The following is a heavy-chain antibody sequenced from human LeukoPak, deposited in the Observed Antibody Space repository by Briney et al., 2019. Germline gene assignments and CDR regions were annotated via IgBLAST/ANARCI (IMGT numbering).Heavy chain of an antibody. D-gene: IGHD5-12*01. V-gene: IGHV3-7*01. CDR3: VRDGGVSGYDLLDY. J-gene: IGHJ4*02. CDR2: VIQDGSEA. CDR1: GFPFHNYW. Sequence: PGGSLRLSCAASGFPFHNYWMTWVRQAPGKGLEWVAQVIQDGSEAHYADSVKARFTISRDNAKSSVSLQMNSLRAEDTAVYYCVRDGGVSGYDLLDYWGQGTLVTVSS.